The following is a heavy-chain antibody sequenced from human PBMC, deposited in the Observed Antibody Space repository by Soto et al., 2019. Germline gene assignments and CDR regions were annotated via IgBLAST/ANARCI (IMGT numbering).Heavy chain of an antibody. V-gene: IGHV3-30*18. Sequence: GGSLRLSCAASGFTFSSYGMHWVRQAPGKGLEWVAVISYDGSNKYYADSVKGRFTISRDNSKNTLYLQMNSLRAEDTAVYYCAKVESLRLVDYWGQGTLVTVSS. D-gene: IGHD4-17*01. CDR1: GFTFSSYG. J-gene: IGHJ4*02. CDR3: AKVESLRLVDY. CDR2: ISYDGSNK.